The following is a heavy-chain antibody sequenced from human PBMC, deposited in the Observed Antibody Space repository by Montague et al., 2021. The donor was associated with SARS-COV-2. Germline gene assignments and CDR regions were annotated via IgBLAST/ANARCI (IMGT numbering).Heavy chain of an antibody. V-gene: IGHV4-59*08. CDR1: GGSISSYY. J-gene: IGHJ6*02. D-gene: IGHD3-10*01. CDR2: IYYSGST. Sequence: SETLSLTCTVPGGSISSYYWSWIRQPPGKGLEWIGYIYYSGSTNYNPSLKSRVTISVDTSKNQFPLKLSSVTAADTAVYYCARAGSGSYSFYYYYVMDVWGQGTTVTVSS. CDR3: ARAGSGSYSFYYYYVMDV.